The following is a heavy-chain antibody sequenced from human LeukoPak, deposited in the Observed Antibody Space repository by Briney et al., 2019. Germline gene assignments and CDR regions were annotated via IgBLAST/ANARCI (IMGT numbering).Heavy chain of an antibody. Sequence: PSETLSLTCAVYGGSFGGYYWSWTRQPPGKGLEWIGEINHSGSTNYNPSLKSRVTISVDTSKNQFSLKLSSVTAADTAVYYCARRTRSSWNYYYYMDVWGKGTTVTVSS. CDR2: INHSGST. D-gene: IGHD6-13*01. CDR1: GGSFGGYY. V-gene: IGHV4-34*01. CDR3: ARRTRSSWNYYYYMDV. J-gene: IGHJ6*03.